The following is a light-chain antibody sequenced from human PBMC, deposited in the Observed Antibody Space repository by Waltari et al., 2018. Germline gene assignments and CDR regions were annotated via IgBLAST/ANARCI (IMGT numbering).Light chain of an antibody. CDR2: AAS. V-gene: IGKV1-12*02. CDR1: QDISSY. CDR3: HQANSFPWT. J-gene: IGKJ1*01. Sequence: DIQMTQSPSSVSASVGERVTISCRASQDISSYLAWYQQHPGKAPKLLIYAASSLQSGVPSRFSGYRSGTDFTLTISSLQPEDFATYYCHQANSFPWTFGQGTKVEIK.